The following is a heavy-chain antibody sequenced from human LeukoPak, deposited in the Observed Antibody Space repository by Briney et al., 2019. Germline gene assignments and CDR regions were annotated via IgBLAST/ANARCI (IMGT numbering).Heavy chain of an antibody. J-gene: IGHJ6*04. Sequence: GASVKVSCKASGYTFTSYGISWVRQAPGQGLEWMGWISAYNGNTNYAQKLQGRVTMTTDTSTSTAYMELRSLRSDDTAVYYCARTFITMVRGVITTLDGMDVWGKGTTVTVSS. D-gene: IGHD3-10*01. CDR3: ARTFITMVRGVITTLDGMDV. CDR2: ISAYNGNT. CDR1: GYTFTSYG. V-gene: IGHV1-18*04.